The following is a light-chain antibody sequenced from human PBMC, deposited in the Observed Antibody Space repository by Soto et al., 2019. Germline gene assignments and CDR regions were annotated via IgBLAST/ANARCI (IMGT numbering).Light chain of an antibody. V-gene: IGLV2-14*01. CDR2: EVS. Sequence: QSALTQPASVSGSPGQSITISCTGTSSDVGGYNYVSWYQQHPGNAPKFLIYEVSSRPSGISSRFSGSKSGNTASLTISGLQAEDEADYYCQAWDGSTGVVIGGGTQLTVL. J-gene: IGLJ7*01. CDR1: SSDVGGYNY. CDR3: QAWDGSTGVV.